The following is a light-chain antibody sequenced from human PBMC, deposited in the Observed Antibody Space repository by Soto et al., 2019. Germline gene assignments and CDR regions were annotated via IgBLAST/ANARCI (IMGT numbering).Light chain of an antibody. Sequence: EIVITQSPATLSVSPGERATLSCRASQSVSSNLAWYQHKPGQAPRLLIYGASTGATGIPARFSGSGSGTEFTLTISSLQSEDFAVYYCQQYNNWPRTFGQGTKVDIK. CDR1: QSVSSN. CDR3: QQYNNWPRT. CDR2: GAS. V-gene: IGKV3-15*01. J-gene: IGKJ1*01.